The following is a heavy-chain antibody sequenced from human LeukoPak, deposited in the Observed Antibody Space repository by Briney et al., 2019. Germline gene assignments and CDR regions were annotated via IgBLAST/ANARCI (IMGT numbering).Heavy chain of an antibody. J-gene: IGHJ4*02. D-gene: IGHD3-3*01. CDR3: ARSNSGPYYDFWSGYFDY. CDR1: GGSISSYY. CDR2: IYYSGST. V-gene: IGHV4-59*08. Sequence: SETLSLTCTVSGGSISSYYWSWIRQPPGKGLEWIGYIYYSGSTNYNPSLKSRVTISVDTSKNQFSLKLSSVTAADTAVYYCARSNSGPYYDFWSGYFDYWGQGTLVTVSS.